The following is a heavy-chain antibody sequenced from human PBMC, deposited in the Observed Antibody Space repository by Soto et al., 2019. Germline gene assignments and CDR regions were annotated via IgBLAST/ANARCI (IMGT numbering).Heavy chain of an antibody. CDR3: ARLASGRRIDI. J-gene: IGHJ3*02. Sequence: GGSLRLSCAASGFTFSSYWMHWVRQAPGKGLVWVSRINSDGSSTSYADSVKGRFTISRDNAKNMLYLQMNSLRAEDTAVYYCARLASGRRIDIWGQGTMVTVSS. CDR2: INSDGSST. V-gene: IGHV3-74*01. D-gene: IGHD3-10*01. CDR1: GFTFSSYW.